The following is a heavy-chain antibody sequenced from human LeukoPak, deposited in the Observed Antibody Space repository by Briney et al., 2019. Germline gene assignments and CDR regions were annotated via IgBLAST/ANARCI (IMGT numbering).Heavy chain of an antibody. J-gene: IGHJ4*02. D-gene: IGHD4-23*01. CDR1: AFTFSRYW. V-gene: IGHV3-7*01. CDR2: MKENGGEI. Sequence: PGGSLRLSCAASAFTFSRYWMSWVRQAPGKGLEWVANMKENGGEINYVDSVKGRFTISRDNAKNSLFLQMNSLRVEDTAVYYCARDRGYSTFDYWGQGTLVTVSS. CDR3: ARDRGYSTFDY.